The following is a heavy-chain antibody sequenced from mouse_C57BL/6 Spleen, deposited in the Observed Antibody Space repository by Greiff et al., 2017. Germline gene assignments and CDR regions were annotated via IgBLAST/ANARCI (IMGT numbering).Heavy chain of an antibody. D-gene: IGHD2-1*01. J-gene: IGHJ4*01. Sequence: QVQLQQPGAELVKPGASVKLSCKASGYTFTSYWMHWVKQRPGQGLEWIGMIHPNSGSTNYNEKFKSKATLTADKSSSTAYMQLSSLTSEDSAVYYCARRMGGNTWVFYAMDYWGQGTSVTVSS. CDR3: ARRMGGNTWVFYAMDY. CDR1: GYTFTSYW. CDR2: IHPNSGST. V-gene: IGHV1-64*01.